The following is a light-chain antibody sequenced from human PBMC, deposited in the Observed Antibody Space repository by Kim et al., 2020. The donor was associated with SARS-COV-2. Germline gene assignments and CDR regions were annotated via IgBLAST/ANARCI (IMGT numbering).Light chain of an antibody. CDR3: QQYDNKPLYA. CDR2: DAS. CDR1: QDIDRH. J-gene: IGKJ2*01. Sequence: GGNRVTITCQASQDIDRHLNWYQHKPGKDPRLLIHDASISDTGALSRFSGSGIGTKFTLTISSLQPDDVATYYCQQYDNKPLYAFGQGTKVDIK. V-gene: IGKV1-33*01.